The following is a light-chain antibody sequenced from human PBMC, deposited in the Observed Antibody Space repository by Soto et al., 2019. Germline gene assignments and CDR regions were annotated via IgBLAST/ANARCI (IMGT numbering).Light chain of an antibody. CDR1: QSIRSY. Sequence: DIQLTQSPSSLSASVGDRVTITCRASQSIRSYLNWYQQKPGKVPKLMIYQAPSIPNGVPARFIGSGSGTEFTITISSLQPYDFATYYCQQYNSWTFGQGTKVDIK. CDR2: QAP. CDR3: QQYNSWT. V-gene: IGKV1-5*03. J-gene: IGKJ1*01.